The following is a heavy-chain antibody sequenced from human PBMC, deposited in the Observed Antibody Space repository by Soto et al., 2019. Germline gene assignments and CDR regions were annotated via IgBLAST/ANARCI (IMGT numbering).Heavy chain of an antibody. V-gene: IGHV4-59*01. CDR1: GGSISSCY. D-gene: IGHD5-18*01. J-gene: IGHJ6*02. Sequence: PSETLSLTCTVSGGSISSCYWSWIRLPPGKGLEWIGYIYYSGSTNYNPSLKIRVTISVYTSKNQFSLKLSSVTAADTAVYYCARVGDTATVMAYYDGIDAWGQGTTVTGSS. CDR2: IYYSGST. CDR3: ARVGDTATVMAYYDGIDA.